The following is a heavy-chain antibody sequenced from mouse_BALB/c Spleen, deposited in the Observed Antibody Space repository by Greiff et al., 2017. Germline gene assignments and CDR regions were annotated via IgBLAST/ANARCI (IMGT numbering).Heavy chain of an antibody. V-gene: IGHV1S81*02. J-gene: IGHJ2*01. D-gene: IGHD1-1*01. CDR1: GYTFTSYY. CDR3: TRTPLLFPDY. Sequence: QVQLQQSGAELVKPGASVKLSCKASGYTFTSYYMYWVKQRPGQGLEWIGEINPSNGGTNFNEKFKSKATLTVDKSSSTAYMQLSSLTSEDSAVYYCTRTPLLFPDYWGQGTTLTVSS. CDR2: INPSNGGT.